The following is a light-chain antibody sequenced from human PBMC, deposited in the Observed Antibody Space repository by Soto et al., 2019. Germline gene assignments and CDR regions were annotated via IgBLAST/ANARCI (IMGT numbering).Light chain of an antibody. CDR3: SSYTRSSTLEV. CDR2: DVS. J-gene: IGLJ1*01. Sequence: QSALTQPASVSGSPGQSITISCTGTSSDVGGYNYVSWYQQHPGKAPKLMIYDVSNRPSGVSNRFSGSKSGNTASLTISGLPAEDEADYYCSSYTRSSTLEVFGTGTKVTVL. CDR1: SSDVGGYNY. V-gene: IGLV2-14*01.